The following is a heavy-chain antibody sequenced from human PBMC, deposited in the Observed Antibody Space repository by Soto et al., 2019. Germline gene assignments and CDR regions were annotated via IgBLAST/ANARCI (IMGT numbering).Heavy chain of an antibody. CDR2: IKDSGDST. V-gene: IGHV3-23*01. D-gene: IGHD6-19*01. J-gene: IGHJ4*02. CDR1: GFSFSTYA. CDR3: VKGGASYTSCWYAN. Sequence: DVQLLESGGGLVQPGGSLTLSCAASGFSFSTYAMHWVRQAQGRVLEWVSTIKDSGDSTYFVDSVRGRFTISRDNSKNTLYLRMISLRAEDTALYYCVKGGASYTSCWYANWGQGILVTVSS.